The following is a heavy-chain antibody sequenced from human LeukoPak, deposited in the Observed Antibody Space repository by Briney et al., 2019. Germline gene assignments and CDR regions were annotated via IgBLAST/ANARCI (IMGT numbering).Heavy chain of an antibody. V-gene: IGHV3-53*01. CDR2: IYSGGST. D-gene: IGHD1-7*01. CDR3: AREKLELSFDY. CDR1: GFAVSSNY. J-gene: IGHJ4*02. Sequence: GGSLRLSCAASGFAVSSNYMSWVRQAPGEGLEWVSVIYSGGSTYYADSVKGRFTISRDNAKNSLYLQMNSLRAEDTAVYYCAREKLELSFDYWGQGTLVTVSS.